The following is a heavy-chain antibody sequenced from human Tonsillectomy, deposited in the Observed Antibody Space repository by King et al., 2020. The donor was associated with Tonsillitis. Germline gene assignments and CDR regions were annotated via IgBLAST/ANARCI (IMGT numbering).Heavy chain of an antibody. D-gene: IGHD3-3*01. CDR2: INHSGST. CDR3: ARGRGFWSGYYPGASDY. J-gene: IGHJ4*02. V-gene: IGHV4-34*01. Sequence: VQLQQWGAGLLKLSETLSLTCAVYGGSFSGYYWSWLRQPPGKGLEWIGEINHSGSTNYNPSLKSRVTISVDTSKNQFSLKLSSVTAADTAVYYCARGRGFWSGYYPGASDYWGQGTLVTVSS. CDR1: GGSFSGYY.